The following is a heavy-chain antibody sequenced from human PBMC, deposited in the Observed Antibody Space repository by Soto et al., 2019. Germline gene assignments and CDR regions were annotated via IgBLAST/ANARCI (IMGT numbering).Heavy chain of an antibody. V-gene: IGHV3-23*01. CDR2: ISGSGGST. CDR3: AKDLPWRDYIWGSYLFILGAFDI. D-gene: IGHD3-16*01. CDR1: GFTFSSYA. J-gene: IGHJ3*02. Sequence: EVQLLESGGGLVQPGGSLRLSCAASGFTFSSYAMSWVRQAPGKGLEWVSAISGSGGSTYYADSVKGRFTISRDNSKNTLYLQMNSLRAEDTAVYYCAKDLPWRDYIWGSYLFILGAFDIWGQGTMVTVSS.